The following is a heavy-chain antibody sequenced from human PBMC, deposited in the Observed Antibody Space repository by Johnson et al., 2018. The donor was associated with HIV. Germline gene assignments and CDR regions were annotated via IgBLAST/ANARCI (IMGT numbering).Heavy chain of an antibody. J-gene: IGHJ3*02. Sequence: EVQLVESGGGLVQPGGSLRLSCAASGFTVSSNYMSWVRQAPGKGLEWVSVIYSGGSTYYADSVKGRFIISRDNSKNTLYLQMNRLRTDDTTVYYCARDRFHPHAFDIWGQGTMVTVSS. V-gene: IGHV3-66*01. CDR2: IYSGGST. CDR3: ARDRFHPHAFDI. CDR1: GFTVSSNY. D-gene: IGHD3-10*01.